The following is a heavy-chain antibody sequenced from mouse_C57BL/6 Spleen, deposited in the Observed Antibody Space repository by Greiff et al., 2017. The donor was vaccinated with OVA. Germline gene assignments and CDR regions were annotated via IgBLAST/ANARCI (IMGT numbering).Heavy chain of an antibody. J-gene: IGHJ2*01. D-gene: IGHD1-1*01. CDR1: GYTFTDYE. V-gene: IGHV1-15*01. Sequence: QVQLQQSGAELVRPGASVTLSCKASGYTFTDYEMHWVKQTPVHGLEWIGAIDPETGGTAYNQKFKGKAILTADKSSSTAYMELRSLTSEDSAVYYCTHYYGSFDDWGKGTTLTVSS. CDR3: THYYGSFDD. CDR2: IDPETGGT.